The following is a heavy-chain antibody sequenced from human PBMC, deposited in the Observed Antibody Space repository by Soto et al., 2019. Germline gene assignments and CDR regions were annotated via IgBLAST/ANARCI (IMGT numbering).Heavy chain of an antibody. CDR3: ARDCRYCSGGSQNWFDP. CDR1: GGTFRCYA. D-gene: IGHD2-15*01. J-gene: IGHJ5*02. V-gene: IGHV1-69*13. CDR2: IIPIFGTA. Sequence: SVKVPCKASGGTFRCYAISWVRQAPGQGLEWMGGIIPIFGTANYAQKFQGRVTITADESTSTAYMELSSLRSEDTAVYYCARDCRYCSGGSQNWFDPWG.